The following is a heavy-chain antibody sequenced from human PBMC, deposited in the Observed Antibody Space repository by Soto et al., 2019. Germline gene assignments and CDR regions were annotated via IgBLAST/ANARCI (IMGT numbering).Heavy chain of an antibody. CDR3: ARDRGYDAHDFYYNAMDV. CDR1: GFTFRTYT. CDR2: IRGFSPYT. J-gene: IGHJ6*02. V-gene: IGHV3-21*01. D-gene: IGHD2-15*01. Sequence: EVQLVESGGGLVKPGGSLRLSCISSGFTFRTYTMNWVRQAPGKGLEWVSGIRGFSPYTFYAESVKGRFIISRDNAENSLFVQMNSLRAEDTAVYYCARDRGYDAHDFYYNAMDVWGQGTTVTVSS.